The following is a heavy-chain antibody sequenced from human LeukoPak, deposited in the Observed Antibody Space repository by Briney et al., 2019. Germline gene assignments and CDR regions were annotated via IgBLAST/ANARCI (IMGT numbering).Heavy chain of an antibody. J-gene: IGHJ6*03. CDR2: IRGSGSTI. CDR1: GFSFSSYS. V-gene: IGHV3-48*04. CDR3: ARESLGYCSGSSCYYYYMDF. D-gene: IGHD2-15*01. Sequence: GGSLRLSCTASGFSFSSYSMSWVRQAPGKGLEWLSYIRGSGSTIYYADSVKGRFTISRDNAENSLYLQMNNLRAEDTAVYYCARESLGYCSGSSCYYYYMDFWGKGTTVTVSS.